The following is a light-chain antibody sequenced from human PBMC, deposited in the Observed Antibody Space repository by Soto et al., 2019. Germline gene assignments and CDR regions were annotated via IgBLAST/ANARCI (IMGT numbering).Light chain of an antibody. CDR3: QQYNSYSA. J-gene: IGKJ2*01. CDR2: KAS. CDR1: QSISNH. Sequence: DIQMTQSPSSLSASVEDRVIITCRASQSISNHLNWYQQKPGKAPKLLIYKASSLESGVPSRFSGSGSGTEFTLTISSLQPDDFATYYCQQYNSYSAFGQGTKLEIK. V-gene: IGKV1-5*03.